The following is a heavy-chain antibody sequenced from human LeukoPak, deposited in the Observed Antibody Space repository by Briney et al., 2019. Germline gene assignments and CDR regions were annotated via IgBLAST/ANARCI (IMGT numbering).Heavy chain of an antibody. CDR2: INHSGST. CDR1: GGSISSYY. V-gene: IGHV4-34*01. D-gene: IGHD3-22*01. Sequence: SETLSLTCTVSGGSISSYYWSWIRQPPGKGLEWIGEINHSGSTNYNPSLKSRVTISVDTSKNQFSLKLSSVTAADTAVYYCAREGYYDSSGYYYSPFDYWGQGTLVTVSS. CDR3: AREGYYDSSGYYYSPFDY. J-gene: IGHJ4*02.